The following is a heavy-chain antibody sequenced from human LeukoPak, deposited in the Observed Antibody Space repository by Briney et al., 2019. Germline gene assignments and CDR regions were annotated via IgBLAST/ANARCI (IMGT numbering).Heavy chain of an antibody. CDR3: ARDLCSGGSCYPSGYFDY. J-gene: IGHJ4*02. V-gene: IGHV1-69*04. Sequence: SVEVSCKASGGTFSSYAISWVRQAPGQGLEWMGRIIPILGIANYAQKFRGRVTITADKSTSTAYMELSSLRSEDTAVYYCARDLCSGGSCYPSGYFDYWGQGTLVTVSS. CDR1: GGTFSSYA. CDR2: IIPILGIA. D-gene: IGHD2-15*01.